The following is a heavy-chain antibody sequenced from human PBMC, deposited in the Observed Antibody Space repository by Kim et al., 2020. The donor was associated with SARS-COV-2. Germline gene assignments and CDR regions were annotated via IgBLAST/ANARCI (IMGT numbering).Heavy chain of an antibody. CDR3: AKAQEDFDWLLALFDY. Sequence: SVKGQYTISRDNSKTTLYLQMNSLRAEDTAVYYCAKAQEDFDWLLALFDYWGQGTLVTVSS. D-gene: IGHD3-9*01. V-gene: IGHV3-23*01. J-gene: IGHJ4*02.